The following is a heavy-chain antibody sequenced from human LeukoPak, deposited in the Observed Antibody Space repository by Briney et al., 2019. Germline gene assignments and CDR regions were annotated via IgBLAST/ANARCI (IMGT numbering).Heavy chain of an antibody. CDR1: GFTFSNAW. Sequence: GGSLRLSCAASGFTFSNAWMSWVRQAPGKGLEWVSDISDIGASTNYVGSVKGRFTISRDNSKNTLYLQMNSLRAEDTAVYYCARKGNGALDIWGQGTMVTVSS. D-gene: IGHD1-1*01. CDR2: ISDIGAST. CDR3: ARKGNGALDI. V-gene: IGHV3-23*01. J-gene: IGHJ3*02.